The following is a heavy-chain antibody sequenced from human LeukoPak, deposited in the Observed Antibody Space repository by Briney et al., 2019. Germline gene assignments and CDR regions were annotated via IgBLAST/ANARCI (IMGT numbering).Heavy chain of an antibody. CDR3: TRGHWGLQS. CDR2: IHHSGNS. D-gene: IGHD7-27*01. J-gene: IGHJ5*02. CDR1: GASVTDYY. V-gene: IGHV4-59*02. Sequence: SETLSLTCTVSGASVTDYYWSWIRQSPGKGLEWISCIHHSGNSDYNPSLRSRVTTSLDTSKNQFSLNLISVTAADTAVYYCTRGHWGLQSWSQGTLVTVSS.